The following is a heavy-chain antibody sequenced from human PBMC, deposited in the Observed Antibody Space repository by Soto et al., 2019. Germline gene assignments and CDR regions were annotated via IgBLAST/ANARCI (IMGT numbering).Heavy chain of an antibody. D-gene: IGHD3-10*01. V-gene: IGHV1-18*01. CDR3: AREATMVRGVIINRDYYYDGMDV. J-gene: IGHJ6*02. CDR1: GYTFTSYG. CDR2: ISAYNGNT. Sequence: QVQLVQSGAEVKKPGASVKVSCKASGYTFTSYGISWVRQAPGQGLEWMGWISAYNGNTNYAQKLQGRVTMTTDTSTSAXXMXRXTLSSEDTAVYYCAREATMVRGVIINRDYYYDGMDVWGQGTTVTVSS.